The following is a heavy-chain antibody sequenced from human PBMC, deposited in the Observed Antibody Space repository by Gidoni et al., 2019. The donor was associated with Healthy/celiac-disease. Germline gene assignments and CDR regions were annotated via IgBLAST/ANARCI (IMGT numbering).Heavy chain of an antibody. V-gene: IGHV3-33*01. Sequence: QVQLVESGGGVVQPGRSLRLSCAASGFTFSSYGMHWVRQAPGKGLEWVAVIWYDGSNKYYADSVKGRFTISRDNSKNTLYLQMNSLRAEDTAVYYCARDMGYDSSGYLFPLDYWGQGTLVTVSS. CDR3: ARDMGYDSSGYLFPLDY. CDR2: IWYDGSNK. D-gene: IGHD3-22*01. J-gene: IGHJ4*02. CDR1: GFTFSSYG.